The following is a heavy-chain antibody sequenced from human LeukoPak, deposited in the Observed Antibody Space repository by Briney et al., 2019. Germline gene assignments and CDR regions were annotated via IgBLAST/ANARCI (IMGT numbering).Heavy chain of an antibody. Sequence: GGSLRLSCAASGFTFSGSAMSWVRQAPGKGLEWVSSISGSGGSTYYADSVKGRFTISRDNSKNTQYLQMNSLRAEDTAVYYCAKVEYGSNIPQHWGQGTLVTVSS. V-gene: IGHV3-23*01. J-gene: IGHJ1*01. CDR3: AKVEYGSNIPQH. CDR2: ISGSGGST. CDR1: GFTFSGSA. D-gene: IGHD6-6*01.